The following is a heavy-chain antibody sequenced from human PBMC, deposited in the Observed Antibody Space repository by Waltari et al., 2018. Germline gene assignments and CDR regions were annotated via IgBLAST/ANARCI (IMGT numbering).Heavy chain of an antibody. CDR3: ARQNWNDYMDV. CDR2: IYYSGST. J-gene: IGHJ6*03. Sequence: QLQLQESGPGLVKPSETLSLTCTVSGGSISSSSYSWGWIRQPPGKGLEWIGSIYYSGSTYYNPSLKSRVTISVDTSKNQFSLKLSSVTAADTAVYYCARQNWNDYMDVWGKGTTVTVSS. CDR1: GGSISSSSYS. D-gene: IGHD1-1*01. V-gene: IGHV4-39*01.